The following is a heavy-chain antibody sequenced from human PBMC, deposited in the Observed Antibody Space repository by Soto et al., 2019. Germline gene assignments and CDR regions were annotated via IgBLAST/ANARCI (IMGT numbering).Heavy chain of an antibody. V-gene: IGHV3-21*06. D-gene: IGHD3-3*01. CDR3: ARDDAIFGAIPRMDI. CDR1: GFPFSTYT. J-gene: IGHJ6*02. CDR2: ITTGSSRNI. Sequence: GGSLRLSCSASGFPFSTYTMYWVRQAPGKGLEWVSSITTGSSRNIFYADSVKGRFTISRDNANNILYLEMDNLRVEDTAVYYCARDDAIFGAIPRMDIWGQGTTVTVSS.